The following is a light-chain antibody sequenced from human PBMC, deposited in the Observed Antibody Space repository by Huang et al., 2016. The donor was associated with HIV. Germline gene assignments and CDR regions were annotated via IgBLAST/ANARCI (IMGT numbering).Light chain of an antibody. Sequence: DIQMTQSPSSLSASVGDRVTVTCRESQGIGNYLNWYQQKPGKAPKHLIYGASSLRSGVPSRFSGSGSGTVFILNITSLQPEDFATYYCQQSYNSWTFGQGTKVDIK. CDR2: GAS. V-gene: IGKV1-39*01. CDR1: QGIGNY. J-gene: IGKJ1*01. CDR3: QQSYNSWT.